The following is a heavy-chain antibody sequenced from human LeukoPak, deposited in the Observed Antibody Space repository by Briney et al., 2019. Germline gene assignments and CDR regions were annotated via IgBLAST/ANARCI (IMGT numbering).Heavy chain of an antibody. V-gene: IGHV3-23*01. D-gene: IGHD2-21*02. CDR2: LSGDGSDT. Sequence: GGSLRLSCQASGFPFSTFPMSWVRQAPGKGLEWVSTLSGDGSDTYYADSVKGRFTISRDTSKNTLFLQMNSLRADDTAIYYCTKGGHGDYWGLGTMVTVSS. J-gene: IGHJ4*02. CDR1: GFPFSTFP. CDR3: TKGGHGDY.